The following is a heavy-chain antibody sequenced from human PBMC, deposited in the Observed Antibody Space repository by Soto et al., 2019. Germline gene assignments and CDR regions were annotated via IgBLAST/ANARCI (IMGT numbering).Heavy chain of an antibody. D-gene: IGHD4-17*01. CDR2: IYWDDDK. J-gene: IGHJ4*02. V-gene: IGHV2-5*02. CDR3: AHRQRTVYFDY. CDR1: GFSLSTSGVG. Sequence: QITLKESGPTLVKPTQTLTLTCTFSGFSLSTSGVGVGWIRQPPGKALEWLALIYWDDDKRYSPSLKSRLTITEDTSKNQVVLTMTNMDPVDTATYFCAHRQRTVYFDYWGQGTLVTVSS.